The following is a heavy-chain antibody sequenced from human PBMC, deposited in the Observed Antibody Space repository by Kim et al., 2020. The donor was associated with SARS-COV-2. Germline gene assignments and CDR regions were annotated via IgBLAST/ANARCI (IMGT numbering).Heavy chain of an antibody. V-gene: IGHV4-39*01. CDR3: ARTIAGRPEAFDI. CDR2: IYYSGNT. D-gene: IGHD6-6*01. Sequence: SETLSLTCTVSGSSISSSNYYWGWIRQPPGKGLEWIGYIYYSGNTYYNPSLKSRVTVSVDTSKNQFSLKLSSVTAADTAVYYCARTIAGRPEAFDIWGQG. CDR1: GSSISSSNYY. J-gene: IGHJ3*02.